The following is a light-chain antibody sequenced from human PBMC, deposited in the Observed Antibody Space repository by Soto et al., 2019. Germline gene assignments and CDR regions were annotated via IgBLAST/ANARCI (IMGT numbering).Light chain of an antibody. Sequence: DIQLTQSPSSLSASVGDRVTISCRASQSITNFLNWYQLKPGRSPRLLIYGASNLQSGVPSRFSGSASGTDFTLTISSLQPEDFATYYCQQSYSPLLSFGGGTKVEI. CDR1: QSITNF. J-gene: IGKJ4*01. CDR2: GAS. V-gene: IGKV1-39*01. CDR3: QQSYSPLLS.